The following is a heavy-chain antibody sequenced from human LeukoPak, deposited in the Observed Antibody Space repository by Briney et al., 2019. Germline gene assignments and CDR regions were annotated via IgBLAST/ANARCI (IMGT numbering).Heavy chain of an antibody. J-gene: IGHJ1*01. V-gene: IGHV3-30*03. CDR3: ARRNFQH. CDR2: ISYDGSNK. CDR1: GFTFSGYG. Sequence: PGGSLRLSCAASGFTFSGYGIHWVRQAPGKGLEWVAVISYDGSNKYYADSVKGRFTISRDNSRNTLFLQMNSLRAEDTAVYYCARRNFQHWGQGTLVTVSS.